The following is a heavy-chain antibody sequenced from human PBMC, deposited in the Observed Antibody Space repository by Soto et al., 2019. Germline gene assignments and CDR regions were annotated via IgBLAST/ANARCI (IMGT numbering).Heavy chain of an antibody. V-gene: IGHV4-39*01. D-gene: IGHD2-21*02. Sequence: PSETLSLTCSVSGGPISPSPYYWGWVRQSPGKGLEWIGSMTYGGGTAYYNPSLKSRVTISVDTEKNQFSLTLSSVTAADTAVYYCVSSRQGVCYDWGPGSVVTVSS. CDR2: MTYGGGTA. CDR1: GGPISPSPYY. CDR3: VSSRQGVCYD. J-gene: IGHJ4*02.